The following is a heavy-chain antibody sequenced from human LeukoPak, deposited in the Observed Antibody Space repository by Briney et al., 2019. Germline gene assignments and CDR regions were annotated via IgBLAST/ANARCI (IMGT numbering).Heavy chain of an antibody. D-gene: IGHD4-23*01. J-gene: IGHJ6*02. CDR3: ARESTPHYYYYGMDV. CDR1: GGSISSYY. V-gene: IGHV4-59*01. CDR2: IYYSGGT. Sequence: SETLSLTCTVSGGSISSYYWSWIRQPPGKGLEWIGYIYYSGGTNYNPSLKSRVTISVDTSKNQFSLKLSSVTAADTAVYYCARESTPHYYYYGMDVWGQGTTVTVSS.